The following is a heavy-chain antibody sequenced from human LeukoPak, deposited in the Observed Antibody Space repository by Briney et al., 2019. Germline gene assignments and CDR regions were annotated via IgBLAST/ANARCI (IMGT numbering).Heavy chain of an antibody. V-gene: IGHV3-30*18. CDR1: GFTFSSYG. D-gene: IGHD2-2*01. J-gene: IGHJ6*02. CDR3: AKEGIGSSTSCYGCYYYYYGMDV. CDR2: ISYNGSNK. Sequence: SGGSLRLSCAPSGFTFSSYGMHWVRQAPGKGLEWVAVISYNGSNKYYADSVKGRFTISRDNSKNTLYLQMNSLRAEDTAVYYCAKEGIGSSTSCYGCYYYYYGMDVWGQGTTVTVSS.